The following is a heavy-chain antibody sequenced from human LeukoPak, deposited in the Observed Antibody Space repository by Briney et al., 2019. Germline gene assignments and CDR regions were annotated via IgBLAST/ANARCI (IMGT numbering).Heavy chain of an antibody. D-gene: IGHD1-26*01. Sequence: AESPKISCQGSGYSFTTYWIAWVRQMPGKGLEWVGIIYPDDSDTRYSPSFQGQITISADKSISTAYLHWSSLKASDTAIYYCARQTSGSTYYRLFDFWGQGTLVTVSS. CDR3: ARQTSGSTYYRLFDF. CDR1: GYSFTTYW. CDR2: IYPDDSDT. J-gene: IGHJ4*01. V-gene: IGHV5-51*01.